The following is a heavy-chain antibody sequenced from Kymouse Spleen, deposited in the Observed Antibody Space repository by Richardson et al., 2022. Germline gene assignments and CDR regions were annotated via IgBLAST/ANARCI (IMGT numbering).Heavy chain of an antibody. CDR3: ARPEQQLAYYYYYGMDV. CDR2: IWYDGSNK. CDR1: GFTFSSYG. D-gene: IGHD6-13*01. V-gene: IGHV3-33*01. J-gene: IGHJ6*02. Sequence: QVQLVESGGGVVQPGRSLRLSCAASGFTFSSYGMHWVRQAPGKGLEWVAVIWYDGSNKYYADSVKGRFTISRDNSKNTLYLQMNSLRAEDTAVYYCARPEQQLAYYYYYGMDVWGQGTTVTVSS.